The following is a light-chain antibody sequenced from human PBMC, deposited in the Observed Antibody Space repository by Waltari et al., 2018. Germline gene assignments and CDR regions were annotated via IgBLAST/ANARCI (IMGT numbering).Light chain of an antibody. V-gene: IGLV4-69*01. CDR3: QTWGV. Sequence: QLVLTQSPSASASLGASVKLTCTLSSGHSSYAIAWHQQQPEKGPRYLMKLNSDGSHSKGDGIPDRFSGSSSVAERYLTISSLQSEDEADYYCQTWGVFGGGTKLTVL. CDR2: LNSDGSH. CDR1: SGHSSYA. J-gene: IGLJ2*01.